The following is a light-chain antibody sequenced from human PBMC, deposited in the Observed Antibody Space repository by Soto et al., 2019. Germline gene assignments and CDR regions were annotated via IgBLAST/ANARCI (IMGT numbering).Light chain of an antibody. Sequence: EIVMTQSPATLSVSPGERATLSCRASQSVSSNLAWYQQQPGQAPRLLIYGASTRATGIPVRFSGSGSGTDFTLTISSLQSEDFAVYYCQQYNSSPQTFGQGTKLEIK. CDR1: QSVSSN. V-gene: IGKV3-15*01. CDR3: QQYNSSPQT. J-gene: IGKJ1*01. CDR2: GAS.